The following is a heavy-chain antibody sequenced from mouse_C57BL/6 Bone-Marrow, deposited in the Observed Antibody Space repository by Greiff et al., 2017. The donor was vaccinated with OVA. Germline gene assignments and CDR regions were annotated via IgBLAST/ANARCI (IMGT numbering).Heavy chain of an antibody. CDR3: AHSNFDV. CDR2: INPSSGYT. J-gene: IGHJ1*03. V-gene: IGHV1-7*01. D-gene: IGHD2-5*01. Sequence: VQLQQSGAELAKPGASVKLSCKASGYTFTSYWMHWVKQRPGQGLEWVGYINPSSGYTKYHQKFKVKATLTADKSSSTAYMQLSSLTYEDSAVYYCAHSNFDVWGTGTTVTVSS. CDR1: GYTFTSYW.